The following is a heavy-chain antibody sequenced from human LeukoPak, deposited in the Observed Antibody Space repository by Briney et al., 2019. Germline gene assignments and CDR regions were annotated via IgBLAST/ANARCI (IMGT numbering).Heavy chain of an antibody. Sequence: GGSLRLSCAASGFTFSSYEMNWVRQAPGKGLEWVSYISSSGSTIYYADSVKGRFTISRDNAKNSLYLQMNSLRAEDTAVYYCASSLGCRRCSSCTDGYWGQGTLVTISS. CDR3: ASSLGCRRCSSCTDGY. V-gene: IGHV3-48*03. J-gene: IGHJ4*02. D-gene: IGHD2-8*01. CDR1: GFTFSSYE. CDR2: ISSSGSTI.